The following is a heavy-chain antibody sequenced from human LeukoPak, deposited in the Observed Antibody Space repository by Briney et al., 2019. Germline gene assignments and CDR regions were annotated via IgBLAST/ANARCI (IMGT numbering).Heavy chain of an antibody. CDR1: GFLFDDYG. V-gene: IGHV3-20*04. Sequence: GGSLRLSCAASGFLFDDYGVRWVRQARGRGLEWVSRINWSGGSTGCADSVKGRFTITRDNAKNSLYLQMNSLRAEDTALYYCAREWGEQHFDYWGQGTLVTVSS. D-gene: IGHD3-16*01. J-gene: IGHJ4*02. CDR2: INWSGGST. CDR3: AREWGEQHFDY.